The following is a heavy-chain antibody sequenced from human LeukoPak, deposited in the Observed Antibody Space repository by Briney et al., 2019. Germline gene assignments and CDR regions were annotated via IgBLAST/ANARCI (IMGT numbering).Heavy chain of an antibody. CDR1: GFTFSSYA. V-gene: IGHV3-23*01. CDR3: TTALYDWNDVNY. J-gene: IGHJ4*02. CDR2: ISGSGGST. Sequence: GGSLRLSCAASGFTFSSYAMSRVRQAPGKGLEWVSAISGSGGSTYYADSVKGRFTISRDNSKNTVYLQMNSLKTEDTAVYYCTTALYDWNDVNYWGQGTLVTVSS. D-gene: IGHD1-1*01.